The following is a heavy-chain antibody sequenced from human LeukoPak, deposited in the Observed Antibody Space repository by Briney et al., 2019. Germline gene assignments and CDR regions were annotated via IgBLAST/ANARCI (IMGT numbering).Heavy chain of an antibody. CDR1: GFTFSSYG. CDR3: AKLISPYDY. Sequence: GGSLRLSCAASGFTFSSYGMHWVRQAPGKGLEWVSFIRYDGNNKYYADSVKGRFTISRDNSKNTLYLQMNSLRAEDTAVYYCAKLISPYDYWGQGTLVLVSS. J-gene: IGHJ4*02. CDR2: IRYDGNNK. V-gene: IGHV3-30*02.